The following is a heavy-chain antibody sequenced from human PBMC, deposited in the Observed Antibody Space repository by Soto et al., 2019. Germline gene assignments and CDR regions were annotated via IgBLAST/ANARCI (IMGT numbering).Heavy chain of an antibody. CDR2: MYYSGSV. D-gene: IGHD3-3*01. J-gene: IGHJ4*02. Sequence: QLQLQESGPGLVKPSETLSLTCTVSGGSIRSSSYYWGWIRQPPGEGLEWIGSMYYSGSVYYNSSLKSRVTISVDTSKNQFSLQLRSVTAADTAVYYCAAEWLLSQSPTSIDFWGQGTLVTVSS. CDR3: AAEWLLSQSPTSIDF. V-gene: IGHV4-39*01. CDR1: GGSIRSSSYY.